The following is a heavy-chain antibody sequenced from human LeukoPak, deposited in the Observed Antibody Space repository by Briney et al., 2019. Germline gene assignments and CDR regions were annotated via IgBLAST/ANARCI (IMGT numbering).Heavy chain of an antibody. CDR2: IKFDGSEK. V-gene: IGHV3-7*03. D-gene: IGHD3-3*01. CDR3: ARDQYDTWSRRGNFDS. J-gene: IGHJ4*02. CDR1: GFTFGKYW. Sequence: GGSLRLSCVASGFTFGKYWMSWVRQAPGKGLEWVANIKFDGSEKNYVDSVKGRFTISRDNTKNSLYLQMNSLRAEDTAVFYCARDQYDTWSRRGNFDSWGQGTLVIVSS.